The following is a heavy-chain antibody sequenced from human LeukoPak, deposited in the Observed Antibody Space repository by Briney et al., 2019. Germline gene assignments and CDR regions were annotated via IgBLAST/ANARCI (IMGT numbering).Heavy chain of an antibody. CDR1: GFTVSSNY. J-gene: IGHJ4*02. CDR3: ARDGTGDRWGHFDY. Sequence: QSGGSLRPSCAASGFTVSSNYMSWVRQAPGKGLEWVSVIYSGGSTYYADSVKGRFTISRDNSKNTLYLQMSSLRAEDTAVYYCARDGTGDRWGHFDYWGQGTLVTVSS. V-gene: IGHV3-53*01. D-gene: IGHD7-27*01. CDR2: IYSGGST.